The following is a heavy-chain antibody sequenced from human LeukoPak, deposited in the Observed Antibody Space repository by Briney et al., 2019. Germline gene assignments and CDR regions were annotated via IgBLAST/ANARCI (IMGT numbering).Heavy chain of an antibody. D-gene: IGHD5-24*01. Sequence: SETLSLTCAVYGGSFSGYYWSWTRQPPGKGLEWIGEINHSGSTNYNPSLKSRVTISVDTSKNQFSLKLSSVTAADTAVYYCARREMATNPNWFDPWGQGTLVTVSS. CDR2: INHSGST. CDR3: ARREMATNPNWFDP. J-gene: IGHJ5*02. V-gene: IGHV4-34*01. CDR1: GGSFSGYY.